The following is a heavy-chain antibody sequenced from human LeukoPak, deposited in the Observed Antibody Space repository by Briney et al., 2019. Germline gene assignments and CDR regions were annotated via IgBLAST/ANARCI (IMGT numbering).Heavy chain of an antibody. CDR1: GFTFSSYE. V-gene: IGHV3-48*03. CDR2: ISSSGSPI. CDR3: ARELAAAGDFDY. Sequence: GGSLRLSCAASGFTFSSYEMNWVRQAPGKGLEWVSYISSSGSPIYYADSVKGRFTISRDNAKNSLYLQMNSLRAEDTAVYYCARELAAAGDFDYWGQGTLVTVSS. D-gene: IGHD6-13*01. J-gene: IGHJ4*02.